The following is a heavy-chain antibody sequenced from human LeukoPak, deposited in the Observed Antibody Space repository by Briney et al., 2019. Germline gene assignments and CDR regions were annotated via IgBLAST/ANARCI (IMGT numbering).Heavy chain of an antibody. V-gene: IGHV4-4*02. J-gene: IGHJ4*02. CDR1: GGSISSSNW. CDR3: ARAFLVGYSPEEYFFDY. Sequence: SSETLSLTCAVSGGSISSSNWWGWVRQPPGRGLECIGEIHHSGTTNYNPSLKSRVTISVDKSKNQFSLKLNSVTAADTAVYYCARAFLVGYSPEEYFFDYWGQGTLATVSS. D-gene: IGHD2-15*01. CDR2: IHHSGTT.